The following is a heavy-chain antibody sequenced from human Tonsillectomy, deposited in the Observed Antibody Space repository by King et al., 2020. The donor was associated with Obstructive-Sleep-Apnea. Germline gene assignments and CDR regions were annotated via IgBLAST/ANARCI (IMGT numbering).Heavy chain of an antibody. CDR3: ARDTGYSSSWYYFDY. V-gene: IGHV3-33*01. CDR2: IWYEGSNN. Sequence: QLVQSGGGVVQPGRSLRLSCAASGFTFSSYGMHWVRQAPGQGLEWVAVIWYEGSNNLCADSVKGRFTISRDNSQNTLYLQMNSLRAEDTAVYYCARDTGYSSSWYYFDYWGQGTLVTVSS. CDR1: GFTFSSYG. J-gene: IGHJ4*02. D-gene: IGHD6-13*01.